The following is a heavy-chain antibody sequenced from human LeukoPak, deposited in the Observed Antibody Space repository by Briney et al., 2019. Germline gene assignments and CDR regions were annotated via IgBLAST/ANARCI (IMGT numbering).Heavy chain of an antibody. CDR1: GFTFSNYG. D-gene: IGHD4-11*01. Sequence: GGSLRLSCAASGFTFSNYGMHWVRQAPGKGLEWVAFIRYDGSNKYYTDSVKGRFTISRDNSKNTLYLQMNSLRPEDTAVYYCATNSNYNFDSWGQGILATVSS. V-gene: IGHV3-30*02. J-gene: IGHJ4*02. CDR3: ATNSNYNFDS. CDR2: IRYDGSNK.